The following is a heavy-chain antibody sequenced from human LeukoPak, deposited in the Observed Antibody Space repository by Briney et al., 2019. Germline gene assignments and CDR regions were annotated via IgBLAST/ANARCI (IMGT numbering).Heavy chain of an antibody. V-gene: IGHV1-2*02. J-gene: IGHJ4*02. CDR1: GCTFTCYY. CDR3: SREDY. Sequence: GASEKVSCQASGCTFTCYYLHWVRQAPGQGLEWVGGINPNSGVTNYAQNFQGRVSMTSDTSISTVYMELSRLRSDDTAVYYCSREDYWGQGTLVTVSS. CDR2: INPNSGVT.